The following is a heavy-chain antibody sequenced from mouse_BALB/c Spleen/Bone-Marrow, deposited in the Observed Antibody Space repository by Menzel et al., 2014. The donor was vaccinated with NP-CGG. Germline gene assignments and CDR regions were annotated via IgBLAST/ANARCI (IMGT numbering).Heavy chain of an antibody. CDR3: AIEGYYDY. V-gene: IGHV5-17*02. Sequence: EVQVVESGGGLVQPGGSRKLSCAASGFTFSSFGMHWVRQAPEKGLEWVAYISSGCSTIYYADTVKGRFTISRDNPKNTLFLQMTSLRSEDTAMYYCAIEGYYDYWGQGTTLTVSS. J-gene: IGHJ2*01. CDR2: ISSGCSTI. CDR1: GFTFSSFG. D-gene: IGHD2-3*01.